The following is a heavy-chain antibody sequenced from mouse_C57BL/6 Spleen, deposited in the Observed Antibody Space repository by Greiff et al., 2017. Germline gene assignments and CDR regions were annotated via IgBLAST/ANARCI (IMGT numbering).Heavy chain of an antibody. Sequence: QVQLQQSGPELVKPGASVKISCKASGYAFSSSWMNWVKQRPGKGLEWIGRIYPGDGDTNYNGKFKGKATLTADKSSSTPYMQLSSLTSEDFAVYFCARSGTTVVAYWYFDVWGTGTTVTVSS. CDR2: IYPGDGDT. CDR3: ARSGTTVVAYWYFDV. V-gene: IGHV1-82*01. D-gene: IGHD1-1*01. CDR1: GYAFSSSW. J-gene: IGHJ1*03.